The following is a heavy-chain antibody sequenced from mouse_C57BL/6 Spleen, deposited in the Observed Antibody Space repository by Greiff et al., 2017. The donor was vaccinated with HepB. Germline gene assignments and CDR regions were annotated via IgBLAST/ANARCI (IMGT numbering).Heavy chain of an antibody. D-gene: IGHD1-1*01. CDR3: ARQAITTVVAYFDY. J-gene: IGHJ2*01. V-gene: IGHV5-6*02. Sequence: EVKLVESGGDLVKPGGSLKLSCAASGFTFSSYGMSWVRQTPDKRLEWVATISSCGSYTYYPDSVKGRFTISRDNAKNTLYLQMSSLKSEDTAMYYCARQAITTVVAYFDYWGQGTTLTVSS. CDR2: ISSCGSYT. CDR1: GFTFSSYG.